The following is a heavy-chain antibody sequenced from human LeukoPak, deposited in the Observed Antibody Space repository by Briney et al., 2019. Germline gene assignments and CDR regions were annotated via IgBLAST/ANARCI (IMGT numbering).Heavy chain of an antibody. J-gene: IGHJ5*02. Sequence: PGGSLRLSCAASGFTFSSYEMSWVRQAPGKGLEWVSYVSNSGRSIYYADSVEGRFTISRDNAKNSLYMQMNSLRVEDTAIYYCARVAGAEDWFDPWGQGTLVTVSS. CDR2: VSNSGRSI. D-gene: IGHD1-26*01. CDR1: GFTFSSYE. CDR3: ARVAGAEDWFDP. V-gene: IGHV3-48*03.